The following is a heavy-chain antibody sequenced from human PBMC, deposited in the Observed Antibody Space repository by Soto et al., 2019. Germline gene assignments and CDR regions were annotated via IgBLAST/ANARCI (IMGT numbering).Heavy chain of an antibody. V-gene: IGHV3-43D*04. Sequence: LRLSCAASGFTFHDYAMHWVRQAPGKGLEWVSLISWDGGSTYYADSVKGRFTISRDNSKNSLYLQMNSLRAEDTALYYCAKDIGATVTIFGVVSGTIPDYWGQGTLVTVSS. CDR3: AKDIGATVTIFGVVSGTIPDY. CDR2: ISWDGGST. D-gene: IGHD3-3*01. CDR1: GFTFHDYA. J-gene: IGHJ4*02.